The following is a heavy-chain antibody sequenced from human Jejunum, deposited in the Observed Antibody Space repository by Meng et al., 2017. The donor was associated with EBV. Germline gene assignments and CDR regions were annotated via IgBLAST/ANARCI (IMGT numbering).Heavy chain of an antibody. Sequence: VQRHEAGPGLLKPSETPALASAVSGDSVSSSKWWIWVRQPPGQGLEWIAEIYHSGSTNYNPSLKSRVTISVDKSKNQFSLKLSSVTAADTAVYYCARGWEYSWKDWGQGTLVTVSS. CDR2: IYHSGST. V-gene: IGHV4-4*02. D-gene: IGHD1-26*01. CDR3: ARGWEYSWKD. J-gene: IGHJ4*02. CDR1: GDSVSSSKW.